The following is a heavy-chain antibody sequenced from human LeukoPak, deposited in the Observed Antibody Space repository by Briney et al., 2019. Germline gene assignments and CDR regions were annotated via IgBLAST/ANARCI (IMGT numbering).Heavy chain of an antibody. CDR1: GGSIRSYY. J-gene: IGHJ4*02. CDR3: ARATIAAHDY. V-gene: IGHV4-34*01. Sequence: SETLSLTCTVSGGSIRSYYWSWIRQPPGKGLEWIGEINHSGSTNYNPSLKSRVTISVDTSKNQFSLKLSSVTAADTAVYYCARATIAAHDYWGQGTLVTVSS. D-gene: IGHD6-13*01. CDR2: INHSGST.